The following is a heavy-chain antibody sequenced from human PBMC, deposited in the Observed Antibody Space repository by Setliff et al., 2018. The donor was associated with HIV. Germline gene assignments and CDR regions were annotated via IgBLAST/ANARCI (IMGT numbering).Heavy chain of an antibody. Sequence: SETLSLTCTVSGGSISSGDYYWSWIRQPPGKGLEWIGYTYYSGYTQYNPSLKSRVTISVDTSKNQFSLKLRSVSAADTAVYYCARVSSGYLIVHYWGQGTLVTVSS. CDR1: GGSISSGDYY. J-gene: IGHJ4*02. D-gene: IGHD3-22*01. CDR2: TYYSGYT. V-gene: IGHV4-30-4*01. CDR3: ARVSSGYLIVHY.